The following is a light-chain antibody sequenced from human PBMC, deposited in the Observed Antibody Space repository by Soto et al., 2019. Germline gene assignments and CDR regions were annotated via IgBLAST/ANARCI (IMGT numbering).Light chain of an antibody. CDR1: QGISTY. V-gene: IGKV1-9*01. J-gene: IGKJ4*01. CDR3: QQLNDYPLT. CDR2: AAS. Sequence: DIQLTQSPSFLSASVGDRVPITCRASQGISTYLAWYQHKPGKAPKLLISAASTLQSGVPSRFSGSGSGTEFTLTISSLQPEDFATYYCQQLNDYPLTFGGGTKVEIK.